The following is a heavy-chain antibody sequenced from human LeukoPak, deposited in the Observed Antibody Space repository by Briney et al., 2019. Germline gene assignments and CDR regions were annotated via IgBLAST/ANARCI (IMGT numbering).Heavy chain of an antibody. CDR3: ARDGEYCSSTSCRRNWFNP. V-gene: IGHV3-21*01. J-gene: IGHJ5*02. CDR2: ISSSSSYI. D-gene: IGHD2-2*01. Sequence: PGGSLRLSCAASGFTFSSYSMNWVRQAPGKGLEWVSSISSSSSYIYYADSVKGRFTISRDNAMNSLYLQMNSLRAEDTAVYYCARDGEYCSSTSCRRNWFNPWGQGTLVTVSS. CDR1: GFTFSSYS.